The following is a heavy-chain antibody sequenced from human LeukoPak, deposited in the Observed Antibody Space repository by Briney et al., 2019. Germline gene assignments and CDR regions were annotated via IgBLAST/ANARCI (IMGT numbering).Heavy chain of an antibody. D-gene: IGHD4-17*01. CDR2: IIPIFGTA. V-gene: IGHV1-69*13. CDR3: ARGGDFGWATVTPGAFDI. Sequence: GASVKVSCKASGGTFSSYAISWVRQAPGQGLEWMGGIIPIFGTANYAQKFQGRVTITADESTSTAYMELSSLRSEDTAVYYCARGGDFGWATVTPGAFDIWGQGTMVTVSS. J-gene: IGHJ3*02. CDR1: GGTFSSYA.